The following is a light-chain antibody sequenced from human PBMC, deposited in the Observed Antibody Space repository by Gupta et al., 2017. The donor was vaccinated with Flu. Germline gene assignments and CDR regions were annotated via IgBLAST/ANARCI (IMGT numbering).Light chain of an antibody. CDR2: DGS. J-gene: IGLJ2*01. CDR3: CSYAGSYTLV. Sequence: QSALTQPRSVSGSPGQSVTISCTGTSSDVGGYNYVSWYQQHPGKAPKLMIYDGSKRPSGGPYRFSGSKSGNTASLTISGLQAEDEADYYCCSYAGSYTLVFGGGTKLSVL. CDR1: SSDVGGYNY. V-gene: IGLV2-11*01.